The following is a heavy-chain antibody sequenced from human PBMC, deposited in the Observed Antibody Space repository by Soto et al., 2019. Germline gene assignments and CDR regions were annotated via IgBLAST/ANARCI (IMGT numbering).Heavy chain of an antibody. CDR3: ARDGGYYYDSSGYTAFDI. V-gene: IGHV4-59*01. J-gene: IGHJ3*02. CDR2: IYYSGST. D-gene: IGHD3-22*01. CDR1: GGSISSYY. Sequence: TLSLTCTVSGGSISSYYLSWIRQPPGEGREGIGYIYYSGSTNYNPSLKSRVTISVDTSKNQFSLKLSSVTAADTAVYYCARDGGYYYDSSGYTAFDIWGQGTMVTVSS.